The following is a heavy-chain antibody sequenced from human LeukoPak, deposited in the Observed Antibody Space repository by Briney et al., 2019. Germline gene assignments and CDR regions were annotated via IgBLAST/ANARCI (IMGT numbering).Heavy chain of an antibody. J-gene: IGHJ4*02. CDR3: ARDLPYYGLGSYYPFDY. CDR2: ISSSSSTI. V-gene: IGHV3-48*01. CDR1: GFTFSSYS. D-gene: IGHD3-10*01. Sequence: GGSLRLSCAASGFTFSSYSMNWVRQAPGKGLEWVSYISSSSSTIYYADSVKGRFTISRDNAKNSLYLQMNSLRAEDTAVYYCARDLPYYGLGSYYPFDYWGQGTLVSISS.